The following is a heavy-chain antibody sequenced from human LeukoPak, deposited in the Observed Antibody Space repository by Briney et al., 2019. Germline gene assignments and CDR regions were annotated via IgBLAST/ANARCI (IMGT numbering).Heavy chain of an antibody. CDR3: TYVGATLYYY. V-gene: IGHV1-69*10. CDR1: GGTFSSYA. CDR2: IIPILGTA. Sequence: RASVKVSCKASGGTFSSYAISWVRQAPGQGLEWMGGIIPILGTANYAQKFQGRVTITADKSTSTAYMELSSLRSEDTAVYYCTYVGATLYYYWGQGTLVTVSS. D-gene: IGHD1-26*01. J-gene: IGHJ4*02.